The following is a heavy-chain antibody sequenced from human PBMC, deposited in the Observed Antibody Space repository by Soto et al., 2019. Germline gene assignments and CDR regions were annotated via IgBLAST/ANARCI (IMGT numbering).Heavy chain of an antibody. D-gene: IGHD3-9*01. V-gene: IGHV4-31*11. J-gene: IGHJ5*02. CDR1: GGSISSGGYY. Sequence: SETLSLTCAVSGGSISSGGYYWSWIRQHPGKGLEWIGYIYYSGSTYYNPSLKSRATIFVDTSKKQFTLQLTSVTAADTAVYYCARGASTERYFSPSGGAWFDPWGQGTLVTVSS. CDR3: ARGASTERYFSPSGGAWFDP. CDR2: IYYSGST.